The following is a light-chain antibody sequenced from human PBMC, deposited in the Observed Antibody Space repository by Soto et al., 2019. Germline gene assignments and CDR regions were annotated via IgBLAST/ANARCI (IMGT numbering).Light chain of an antibody. CDR1: QRVSGNY. CDR2: DAS. J-gene: IGKJ1*01. Sequence: EVVMTQYPGTLSLSPGEAATLSCMARQRVSGNYLAWFQQKPGQSPRLVIYDASSRATGIPDRFSGSGSGTNFTLTISRLEPEDFAVYFCYQYDSSPWTFGQGTKVDIK. V-gene: IGKV3-20*01. CDR3: YQYDSSPWT.